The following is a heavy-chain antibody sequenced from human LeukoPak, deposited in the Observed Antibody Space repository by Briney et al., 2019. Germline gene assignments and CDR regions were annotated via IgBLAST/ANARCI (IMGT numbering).Heavy chain of an antibody. J-gene: IGHJ4*02. CDR1: GGSISSSGYY. Sequence: PSETLSLTCTVSGGSISSSGYYWSWIRQPPGKGLEWIGYIFYSGGTNYNPSLKSRVTISVDTSKNQFSLRLSSVTAADTAVYYCARDGSAYGLDSWGQGTLVTVSS. D-gene: IGHD3-16*01. V-gene: IGHV4-61*08. CDR3: ARDGSAYGLDS. CDR2: IFYSGGT.